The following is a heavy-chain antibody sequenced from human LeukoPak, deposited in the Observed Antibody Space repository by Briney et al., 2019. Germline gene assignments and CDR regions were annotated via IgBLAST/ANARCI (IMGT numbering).Heavy chain of an antibody. D-gene: IGHD3-3*01. Sequence: GGSLRLSCAASGFTISTYWMTWVRQAPGKGLEWVSAISGSGVATYYADSVKGRFTISRDNSKNTLYLQMNSLRAGDTAVYYCAKGNYDFWSGYPGLSYFDYWGQGTLVTVSS. CDR3: AKGNYDFWSGYPGLSYFDY. J-gene: IGHJ4*02. V-gene: IGHV3-23*01. CDR2: ISGSGVAT. CDR1: GFTISTYW.